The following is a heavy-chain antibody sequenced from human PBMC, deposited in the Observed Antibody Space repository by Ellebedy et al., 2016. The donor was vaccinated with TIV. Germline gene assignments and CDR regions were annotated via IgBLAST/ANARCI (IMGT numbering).Heavy chain of an antibody. CDR1: GGTVSGNV. V-gene: IGHV1-69*13. CDR2: IIPLFGTA. J-gene: IGHJ5*02. Sequence: AASVKVSCKASGGTVSGNVITWVRQAPGQGLEWMGGIIPLFGTANYAQKFQGRVTITADEFTNTAYMELSSLRSEDTVVYYCASDSSRMIRGVMKGWFDPWGQGTLVTVAS. D-gene: IGHD3-10*01. CDR3: ASDSSRMIRGVMKGWFDP.